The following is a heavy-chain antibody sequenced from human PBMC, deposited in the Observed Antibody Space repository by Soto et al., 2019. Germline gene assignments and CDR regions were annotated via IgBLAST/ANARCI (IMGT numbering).Heavy chain of an antibody. D-gene: IGHD3-10*02. Sequence: SETLSLTCAVSAGSISTTNWYVCVRRPPRMGLEWIGEIYHTGTTTYNPSLKSRVTTSVDTSKNQFSLRLSFVTAADTAVYYCATSSCSAYGLDVWGPGATVTVSS. V-gene: IGHV4-4*02. CDR2: IYHTGTT. CDR1: AGSISTTNW. J-gene: IGHJ6*02. CDR3: ATSSCSAYGLDV.